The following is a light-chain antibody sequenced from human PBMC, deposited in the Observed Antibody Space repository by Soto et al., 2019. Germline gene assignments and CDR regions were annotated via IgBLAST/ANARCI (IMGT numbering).Light chain of an antibody. V-gene: IGLV3-21*04. CDR2: YDS. Sequence: SYELTQPPSVSVAPGKTARITCGGNNIGSKSVHWYQQRPGQAPVLVIFYDSDRPSGIPERFSGSNAGDTATLTISRVEAGDEADYYCQVWDSGRNHPLFGGGTKVTVL. CDR1: NIGSKS. J-gene: IGLJ2*01. CDR3: QVWDSGRNHPL.